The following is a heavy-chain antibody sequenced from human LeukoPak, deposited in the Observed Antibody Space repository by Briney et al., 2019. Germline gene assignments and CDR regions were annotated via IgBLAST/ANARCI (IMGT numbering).Heavy chain of an antibody. CDR3: ARDTGYHNYGSA. V-gene: IGHV3-7*01. CDR2: IELDGSAK. Sequence: ETLSLTCAVYGGSFSGYYWSWIRQPPGKGLEWVANIELDGSAKFYQDSVKGRFTISRDNAKNSLYLQMNSLRVEDTAVYYCARDTGYHNYGSAWGQGTLVTVSS. J-gene: IGHJ5*02. D-gene: IGHD3-10*01. CDR1: GGSFSGYY.